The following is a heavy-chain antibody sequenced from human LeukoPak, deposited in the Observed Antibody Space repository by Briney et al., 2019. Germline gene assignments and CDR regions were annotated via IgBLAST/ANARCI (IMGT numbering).Heavy chain of an antibody. CDR2: IYPGDSDT. J-gene: IGHJ4*02. CDR1: GYSFTSYW. V-gene: IGHV5-51*01. D-gene: IGHD3-9*01. Sequence: GESLKISCKGSGYSFTSYWIGWVRQMPGKGLEWMGIIYPGDSDTRYSPPFQGQVTISADKSISTAYLQWSSLKASDTAMYYCARQTRDDILTGYCDYWGQGTLVTVSS. CDR3: ARQTRDDILTGYCDY.